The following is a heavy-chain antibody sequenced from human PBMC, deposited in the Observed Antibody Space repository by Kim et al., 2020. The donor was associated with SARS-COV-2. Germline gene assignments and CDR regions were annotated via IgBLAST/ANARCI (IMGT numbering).Heavy chain of an antibody. CDR3: ASYCSSTSCYYYYGMDV. D-gene: IGHD2-2*01. V-gene: IGHV4-61*02. CDR2: IYTSGST. Sequence: SETLSLTCTVSGGSISSGSYYWSWIRQPAGKGLEWIGRIYTSGSTNYNPSLKSRVTISVDTSKNQFSLKLSSVTAADTAVYYCASYCSSTSCYYYYGMDVWGQGTTVTVSS. J-gene: IGHJ6*02. CDR1: GGSISSGSYY.